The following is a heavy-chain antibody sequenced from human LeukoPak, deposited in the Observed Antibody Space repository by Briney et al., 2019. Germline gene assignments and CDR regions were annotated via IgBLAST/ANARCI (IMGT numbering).Heavy chain of an antibody. CDR3: ARDLGRTWARGSGNFDY. J-gene: IGHJ4*02. CDR1: GFTFSTYS. V-gene: IGHV3-48*02. Sequence: GGSLRLSCAASGFTFSTYSMNWVRQAPGKGLEWVSYISSSSSTIYYADSVKGRFTISRDNAKNSLYLQMNRLRDEDTAVYYCARDLGRTWARGSGNFDYWGQGTLVTVSS. CDR2: ISSSSSTI. D-gene: IGHD2-15*01.